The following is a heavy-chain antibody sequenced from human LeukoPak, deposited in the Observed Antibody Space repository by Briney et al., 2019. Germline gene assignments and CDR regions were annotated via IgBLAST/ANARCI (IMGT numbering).Heavy chain of an antibody. D-gene: IGHD5-18*01. CDR1: GGSFSGYY. J-gene: IGHJ5*02. V-gene: IGHV4-34*01. CDR2: INHSGST. Sequence: SETLSLTCAVYGGSFSGYYWSWIRQSPGKGLEWIGEINHSGSTNYNPSLKSRVTISVDTSKNQFSLKLSSVTAADTAVYYCARGKLRGYSYGANWFDPWGQGTLVTVSS. CDR3: ARGKLRGYSYGANWFDP.